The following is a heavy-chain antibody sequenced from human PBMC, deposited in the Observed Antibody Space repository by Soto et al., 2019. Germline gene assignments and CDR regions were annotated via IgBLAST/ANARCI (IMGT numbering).Heavy chain of an antibody. V-gene: IGHV4-59*13. CDR2: IYYTGNT. Sequence: PSETLSLTCTVTGGSISTYYWSWIRQPPGKGLEWIGHIYYTGNTNYNPSLKSRVTISVDTSTNRFSLRLRSVSAADTAVYYCARGTKKLAFDPWGQGTLVTVSS. CDR1: GGSISTYY. CDR3: ARGTKKLAFDP. D-gene: IGHD6-6*01. J-gene: IGHJ5*02.